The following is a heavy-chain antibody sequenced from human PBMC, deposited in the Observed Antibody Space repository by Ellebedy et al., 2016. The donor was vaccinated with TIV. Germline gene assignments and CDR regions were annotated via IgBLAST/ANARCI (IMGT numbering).Heavy chain of an antibody. V-gene: IGHV3-23*01. D-gene: IGHD3-10*01. CDR2: ISGPGGSA. CDR1: GFTFSIYG. J-gene: IGHJ4*02. Sequence: GESLKISCAASGFTFSIYGMSWVRQAPGKGLEWVSAISGPGGSAYYADSVQGRFTISRDNSKNTLYLQMNSLRAEDTAIYYCGSGSPGTYWGQGTLVTVSS. CDR3: GSGSPGTY.